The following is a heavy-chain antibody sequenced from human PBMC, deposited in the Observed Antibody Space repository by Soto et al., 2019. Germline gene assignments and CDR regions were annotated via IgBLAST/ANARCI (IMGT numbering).Heavy chain of an antibody. CDR1: GGSINSYF. V-gene: IGHV4-59*01. CDR2: IYYSGST. CDR3: ARAGTNMVQFDY. J-gene: IGHJ4*02. Sequence: SETLSLTCTVSGGSINSYFWSWIRQSPGKGLEWIGHIYYSGSTSYSPSLKSRVSISVDTSKNQFSLEVHSVTAADTAVYYCARAGTNMVQFDYWGQGTRVTVSA. D-gene: IGHD3-10*01.